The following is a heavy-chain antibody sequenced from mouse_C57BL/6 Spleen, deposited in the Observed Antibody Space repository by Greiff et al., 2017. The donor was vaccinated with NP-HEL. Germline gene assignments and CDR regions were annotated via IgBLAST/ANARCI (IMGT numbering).Heavy chain of an antibody. V-gene: IGHV5-4*01. CDR3: ARDRNLFAY. Sequence: EVHLVESGGGLVKPGGSLKLSCAASGFTFSSYAMSWVRQTPEKRLEWVATISDGGSYTYYPDNVKGRFTISRDNAKNNLYLQMSHLKSEDTAMYYCARDRNLFAYWGQGTLVTVSA. D-gene: IGHD2-1*01. J-gene: IGHJ3*01. CDR2: ISDGGSYT. CDR1: GFTFSSYA.